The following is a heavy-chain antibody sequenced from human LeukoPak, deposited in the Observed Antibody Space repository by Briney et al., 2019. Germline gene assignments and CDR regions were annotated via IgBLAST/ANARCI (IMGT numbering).Heavy chain of an antibody. CDR3: AELVITMIGGV. Sequence: GGSLRLSCTASGFTFSSYEMNWVRQAPGEGLEWVSYISSSGSTLYYPDSVKGRFTICQDNDKNAFYMQKNRLRAHDSAVYCGAELVITMIGGVWGKGTTVTISS. J-gene: IGHJ6*04. D-gene: IGHD3-10*02. V-gene: IGHV3-48*03. CDR2: ISSSGSTL. CDR1: GFTFSSYE.